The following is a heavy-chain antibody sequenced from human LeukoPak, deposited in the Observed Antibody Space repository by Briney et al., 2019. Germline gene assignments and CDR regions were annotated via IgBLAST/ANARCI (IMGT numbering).Heavy chain of an antibody. CDR1: GYTFISYD. D-gene: IGHD6-13*01. V-gene: IGHV1-8*03. Sequence: GASVKVSCKASGYTFISYDINWVRQATGQGLEWMGWMNPNSGNTGYAQKFQGRVTITRNISISTAYMELSSLRSEDTAVYYCTRSDSSSWDNDAFDIWGQGTMVTVSS. CDR2: MNPNSGNT. CDR3: TRSDSSSWDNDAFDI. J-gene: IGHJ3*02.